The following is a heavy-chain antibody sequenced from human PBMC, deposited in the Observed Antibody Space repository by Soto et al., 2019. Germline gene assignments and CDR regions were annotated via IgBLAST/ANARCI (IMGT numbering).Heavy chain of an antibody. Sequence: QVQLVESGGGVVQPGRSLRLSCAASGFTFSSYAMHWVRQAPGKGLEWVAVISYDGSNKYYADSVKGRFTISRDNSKQTLYLQMISLRAEDTAVYYCARVAVAGTYYFDYWGQGTLVTVSS. CDR1: GFTFSSYA. CDR3: ARVAVAGTYYFDY. D-gene: IGHD6-19*01. J-gene: IGHJ4*02. V-gene: IGHV3-30-3*01. CDR2: ISYDGSNK.